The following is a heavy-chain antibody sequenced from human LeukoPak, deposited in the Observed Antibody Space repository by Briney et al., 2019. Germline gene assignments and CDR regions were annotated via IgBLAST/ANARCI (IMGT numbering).Heavy chain of an antibody. D-gene: IGHD5-24*01. Sequence: GGSLRLSCAASGFTFSSHAMHWVRQAPGKGLEWVAVISYNGSTTYYADSVKGRFTISGDNSKNMLYLQMNSLRAEDTAVYYCAKSNGVDRNGYNSDYFDYWGQGTLVTVSS. V-gene: IGHV3-30-3*02. CDR2: ISYNGSTT. CDR3: AKSNGVDRNGYNSDYFDY. J-gene: IGHJ4*02. CDR1: GFTFSSHA.